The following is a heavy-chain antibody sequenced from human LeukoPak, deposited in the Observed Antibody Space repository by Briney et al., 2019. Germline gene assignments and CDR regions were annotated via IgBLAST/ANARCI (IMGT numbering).Heavy chain of an antibody. CDR1: GYTLTELS. Sequence: GASVKVSCKVSGYTLTELSMHWVRQAPGKGLEWMGGFDPEDGETIYAQKFQGRVTMTEDMSTSTVYMELSSLRSEDTAVYYCARDPIAARPGGYYWGQGTLVTVSS. CDR2: FDPEDGET. V-gene: IGHV1-24*01. J-gene: IGHJ4*02. CDR3: ARDPIAARPGGYY. D-gene: IGHD6-6*01.